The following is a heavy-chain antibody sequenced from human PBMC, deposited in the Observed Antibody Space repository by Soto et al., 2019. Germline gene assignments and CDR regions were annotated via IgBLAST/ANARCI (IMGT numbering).Heavy chain of an antibody. J-gene: IGHJ6*02. Sequence: EVQLLESGGGLVQPGGSLRLSCAASGFTFSSYAMSWVRQAPGKGLEWVSAISGSGGSTYYADSVKGRFTISRDNSKNTLYLQMNSLRAEDKAVYYCAKAVAGTWGPSYYYYYGMDVWGQGTTVTVSS. CDR2: ISGSGGST. CDR1: GFTFSSYA. D-gene: IGHD6-19*01. V-gene: IGHV3-23*01. CDR3: AKAVAGTWGPSYYYYYGMDV.